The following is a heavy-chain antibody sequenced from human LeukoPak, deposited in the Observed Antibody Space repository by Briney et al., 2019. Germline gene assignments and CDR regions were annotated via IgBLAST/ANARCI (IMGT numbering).Heavy chain of an antibody. CDR1: GFTFSSYA. CDR2: IKQDGSEK. J-gene: IGHJ4*02. Sequence: PGGSLRLSCAASGFTFSSYAMSWVRQAPGKGLEWVANIKQDGSEKYYVDSVKGRFTISRDNAKNSLYLQMNSLRAEDTAVYYCAMETFDYWGQGTLVTVSS. V-gene: IGHV3-7*04. CDR3: AMETFDY.